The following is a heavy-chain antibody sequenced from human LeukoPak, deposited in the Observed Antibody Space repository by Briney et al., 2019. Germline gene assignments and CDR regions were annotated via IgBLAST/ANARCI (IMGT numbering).Heavy chain of an antibody. CDR2: ISAYNGNT. V-gene: IGHV1-18*01. CDR3: ARVNTMGFTVTPNWFDP. J-gene: IGHJ5*02. Sequence: ASVKVSCKASGYTFTSYGISWVRQAPGQGLEWMGWISAYNGNTNYAQKLQGRVTMTTDTSTSTAYMELRSLRSDDTAVYYWARVNTMGFTVTPNWFDPWGQGTLVTVSS. D-gene: IGHD4-17*01. CDR1: GYTFTSYG.